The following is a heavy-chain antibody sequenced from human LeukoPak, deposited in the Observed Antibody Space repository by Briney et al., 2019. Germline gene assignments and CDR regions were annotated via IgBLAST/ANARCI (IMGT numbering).Heavy chain of an antibody. CDR3: ARGVYCGGDCYPDYNWFDP. CDR1: GGSISSGDYY. D-gene: IGHD2-21*01. Sequence: SETLSLTCTVSGGSISSGDYYWSWIRQPPGKGLEWIGYIYHSGSTYYNPSLKSRVTISVDRSKNQFSLKLSSVTAADTAVYYCARGVYCGGDCYPDYNWFDPWGQGTLVTVSS. CDR2: IYHSGST. V-gene: IGHV4-30-2*01. J-gene: IGHJ5*02.